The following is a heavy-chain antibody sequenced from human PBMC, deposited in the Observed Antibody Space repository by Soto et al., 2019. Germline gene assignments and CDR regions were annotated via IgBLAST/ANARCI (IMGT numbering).Heavy chain of an antibody. D-gene: IGHD3-22*01. J-gene: IGHJ4*02. Sequence: GGSLRLSCAASGFTFSSYWMSWVRQAPGKGLEWVANIKQDGSEKYYVDSVKGRFTISRDNAKNSLYLQMNSLRAEDTAVYYCARDSRGYYHPFDYWGQGTLVTVS. CDR3: ARDSRGYYHPFDY. V-gene: IGHV3-7*03. CDR2: IKQDGSEK. CDR1: GFTFSSYW.